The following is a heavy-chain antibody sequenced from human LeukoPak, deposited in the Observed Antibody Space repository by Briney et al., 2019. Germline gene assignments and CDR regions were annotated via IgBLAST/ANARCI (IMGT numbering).Heavy chain of an antibody. Sequence: GGSLRLSCAASGLTFSNYYMTWVRQAPGNGLEWVARIKQDGSDESYVDSAKGRFTISRDDAQNSLYLQMTSLRGEDTAVYYCATYRPTPRRGLDYWGQGTLVTVSS. CDR3: ATYRPTPRRGLDY. V-gene: IGHV3-7*01. CDR1: GLTFSNYY. D-gene: IGHD3-10*01. CDR2: IKQDGSDE. J-gene: IGHJ4*02.